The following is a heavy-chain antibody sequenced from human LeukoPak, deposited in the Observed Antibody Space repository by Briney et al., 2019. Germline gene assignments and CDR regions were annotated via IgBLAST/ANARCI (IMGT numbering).Heavy chain of an antibody. CDR3: AREPTYNWNAYTDAFDI. J-gene: IGHJ3*02. V-gene: IGHV4-34*01. CDR1: NGSISSYY. Sequence: SETLSLTCTVSNGSISSYYWSWIRQPPGKGLEWIGEINHSGSTNYNPSLKSRVTISVDTSKNQFSLQLSSVTAADTAVYYCAREPTYNWNAYTDAFDIWGQGTMVTVSS. CDR2: INHSGST. D-gene: IGHD1-20*01.